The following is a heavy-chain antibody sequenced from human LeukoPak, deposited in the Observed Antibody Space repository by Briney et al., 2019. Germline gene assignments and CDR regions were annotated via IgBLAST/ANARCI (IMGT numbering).Heavy chain of an antibody. V-gene: IGHV3-7*01. CDR1: GFTFSIYW. J-gene: IGHJ4*02. CDR3: VRVLGAYSNIYGPDFDY. Sequence: PGGSLRLSCTASGFTFSIYWMSWVRQAPGKGLEWVANIKKGGSERYYVDSVKGRFTISRDNAKNSLYPQMDSLRAEDTAVYYCVRVLGAYSNIYGPDFDYWGQGTLVTVSS. CDR2: IKKGGSER. D-gene: IGHD3-16*01.